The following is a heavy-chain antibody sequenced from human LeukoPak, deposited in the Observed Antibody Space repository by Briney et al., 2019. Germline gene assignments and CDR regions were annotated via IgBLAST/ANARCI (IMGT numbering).Heavy chain of an antibody. V-gene: IGHV4-34*01. Sequence: SETLSLTCAVYGGSFSDYFWGWIRQPPGKGLEWIGEINHSGRTYYNQSLMSRVPISVGTSKNQFSLNLCSVTAADTAVYYCARDVVVVPAAIHYGMDVWGQASTVTVPS. D-gene: IGHD2-2*01. CDR1: GGSFSDYF. CDR3: ARDVVVVPAAIHYGMDV. J-gene: IGHJ6*02. CDR2: INHSGRT.